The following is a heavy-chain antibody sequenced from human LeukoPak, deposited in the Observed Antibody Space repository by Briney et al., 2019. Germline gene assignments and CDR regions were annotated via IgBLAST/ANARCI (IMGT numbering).Heavy chain of an antibody. CDR1: GFIFTSYG. Sequence: GGSLRLSCAASGFIFTSYGMQWVREAPGRGLEWVAFIRFDGTSAYYAGSVKGRFTVSRDNSKNTLYLQMNSLRVEDTAVYYCAKVSVVMVNDAFDIWGQGTMVIVSS. V-gene: IGHV3-30*02. D-gene: IGHD3-22*01. CDR3: AKVSVVMVNDAFDI. CDR2: IRFDGTSA. J-gene: IGHJ3*02.